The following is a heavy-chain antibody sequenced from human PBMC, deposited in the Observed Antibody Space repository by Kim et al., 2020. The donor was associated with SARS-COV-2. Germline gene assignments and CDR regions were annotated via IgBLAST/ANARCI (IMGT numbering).Heavy chain of an antibody. CDR3: TRHPQLTGNYFDP. CDR1: GYNFIDYW. Sequence: GESLKISCKASGYNFIDYWITWVRQKPGKGLEWIGRIDPKDSRVNYIPSFRGHVTISTDTSISTAYLQWSSLKSSDTAMFYCTRHPQLTGNYFDPWGQGTLVTVSS. CDR2: IDPKDSRV. V-gene: IGHV5-10-1*01. D-gene: IGHD3-9*01. J-gene: IGHJ5*02.